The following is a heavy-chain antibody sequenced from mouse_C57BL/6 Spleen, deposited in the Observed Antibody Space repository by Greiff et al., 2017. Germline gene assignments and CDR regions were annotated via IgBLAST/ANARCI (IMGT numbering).Heavy chain of an antibody. CDR2: IWRGGST. V-gene: IGHV2-5*01. CDR3: AKGGQLGREAMDY. J-gene: IGHJ4*01. CDR1: GFSLTSYG. Sequence: VQLQQSGPGLVQPSQSLSITCTVSGFSLTSYGVHWVRQSPGKGLEWLGVIWRGGSTDYNAAFMSRLSITKDNSKSHVFFKMNSLQADDTAIYYCAKGGQLGREAMDYWGQGTSVTVSS. D-gene: IGHD4-1*02.